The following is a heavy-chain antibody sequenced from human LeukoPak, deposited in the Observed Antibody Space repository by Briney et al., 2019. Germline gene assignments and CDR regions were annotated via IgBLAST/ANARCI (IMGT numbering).Heavy chain of an antibody. V-gene: IGHV3-30-3*01. CDR3: AKGGTTVTPRYMDV. D-gene: IGHD4-17*01. CDR2: ISYDGSNK. Sequence: GRSLRLSCAASGFTFSSYAMHWVRQAPGKGLEWVAVISYDGSNKYYADSVKGRFTISRDNSKNTLYLQMNSLRAEDTAVYYCAKGGTTVTPRYMDVWGKGTTVTVSS. J-gene: IGHJ6*03. CDR1: GFTFSSYA.